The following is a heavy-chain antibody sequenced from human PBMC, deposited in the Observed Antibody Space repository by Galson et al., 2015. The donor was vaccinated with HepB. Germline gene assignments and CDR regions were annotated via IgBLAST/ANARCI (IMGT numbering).Heavy chain of an antibody. V-gene: IGHV1-3*01. CDR1: GYTFTSYA. D-gene: IGHD1-26*01. CDR2: INAGNGNT. CDR3: ARDLGGSYYADY. J-gene: IGHJ4*02. Sequence: SVKVSCKASGYTFTSYAMHWVRQAPGQRLEWMGWINAGNGNTKYSQKFQGRVTITRDTSASTAYMELSSLRSEDTALYYCARDLGGSYYADYWGQGTLVTVSS.